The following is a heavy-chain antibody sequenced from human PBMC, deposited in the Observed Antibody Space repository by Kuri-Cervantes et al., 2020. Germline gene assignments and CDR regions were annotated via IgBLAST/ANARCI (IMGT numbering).Heavy chain of an antibody. CDR1: GGSFSGYY. CDR3: ARGRGANRSSPGWRIAVAGLGWFDP. V-gene: IGHV4-34*01. Sequence: SETLSLTCAVYGGSFSGYYWSWIRQPPGKGLEWIGEINHSGSTNYNPSLKSRVTISVDTSKNQFSLKLSSVTAADTAVYYCARGRGANRSSPGWRIAVAGLGWFDPWGQGTLVTVSS. J-gene: IGHJ5*02. D-gene: IGHD6-19*01. CDR2: INHSGST.